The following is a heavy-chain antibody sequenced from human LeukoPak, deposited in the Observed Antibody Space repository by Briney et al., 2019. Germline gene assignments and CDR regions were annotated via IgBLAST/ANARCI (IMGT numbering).Heavy chain of an antibody. Sequence: ASVKVSCKASGFPFISYYMHWVRQAPGQGLEWMGLINPSGDSTHYAQKFQGRVTMTRDTSTSTVYMELGSLTSDDTAVFYCARDNSGGNSWWLDPWGQGTLVTVSS. J-gene: IGHJ5*02. D-gene: IGHD4-23*01. V-gene: IGHV1-46*01. CDR1: GFPFISYY. CDR2: INPSGDST. CDR3: ARDNSGGNSWWLDP.